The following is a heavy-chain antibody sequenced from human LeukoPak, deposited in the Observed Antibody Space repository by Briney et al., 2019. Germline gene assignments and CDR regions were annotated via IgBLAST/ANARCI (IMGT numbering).Heavy chain of an antibody. CDR1: GFTFSDYY. CDR2: ISSGGSTI. J-gene: IGHJ3*02. CDR3: ARAMSAWGVAFDI. V-gene: IGHV3-11*04. D-gene: IGHD3-16*01. Sequence: GGSLRLSCAASGFTFSDYYMSWIRQAPGKGLEWVSYISSGGSTIYYADSVKGRFTISRDNAKNSLYLQMNSLRAEDTAVYYCARAMSAWGVAFDIWGQGTMVTVSS.